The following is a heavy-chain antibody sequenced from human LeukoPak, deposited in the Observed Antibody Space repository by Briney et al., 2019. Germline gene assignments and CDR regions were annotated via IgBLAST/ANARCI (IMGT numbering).Heavy chain of an antibody. CDR2: IYTSGST. V-gene: IGHV4-4*07. J-gene: IGHJ6*03. CDR3: AGQIAAAGIGYYYYYMDV. D-gene: IGHD6-13*01. Sequence: SETLSLTCTVSGGSISSYYWSWIRQPAGKGLEWIGRIYTSGSTNYNPSLKSRVTMSVDTSKNQFSLKLSSVTAADTAVYYCAGQIAAAGIGYYYYYMDVWGKGTTVTISS. CDR1: GGSISSYY.